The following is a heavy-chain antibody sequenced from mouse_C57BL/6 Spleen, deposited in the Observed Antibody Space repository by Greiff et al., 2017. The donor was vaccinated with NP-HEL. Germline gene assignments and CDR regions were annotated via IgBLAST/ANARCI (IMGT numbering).Heavy chain of an antibody. CDR1: GYTFTDYY. CDR3: AREGGGYDGYFDV. CDR2: INPNNGGT. V-gene: IGHV1-26*01. D-gene: IGHD2-2*01. J-gene: IGHJ1*03. Sequence: VQLQQSGPELVKPGASVKISCKASGYTFTDYYMNWVKQSHGKSLEWIGDINPNNGGTSYNQKFKGKATLTVDKSSSTAYMELRSLTSEDSAVYYCAREGGGYDGYFDVWGTGTTVTVSS.